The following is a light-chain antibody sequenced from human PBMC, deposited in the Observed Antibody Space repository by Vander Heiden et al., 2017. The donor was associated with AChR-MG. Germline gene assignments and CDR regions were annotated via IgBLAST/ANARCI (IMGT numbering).Light chain of an antibody. CDR1: QLGNNS. V-gene: IGLV3-1*01. J-gene: IGLJ2*01. CDR3: QTWNSSTVV. Sequence: SSELTQPPSESVSPGPTATFSCSAHQLGNNSVSGYQHKPAQHLLVVIHKDNKRPAGIPERFAGSNSGNTATLTIRGTQTVDEDDYYCQTWNSSTVVFGGGTKLTVL. CDR2: KDN.